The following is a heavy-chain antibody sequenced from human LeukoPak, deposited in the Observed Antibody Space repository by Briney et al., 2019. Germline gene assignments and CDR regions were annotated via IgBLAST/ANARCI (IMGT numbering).Heavy chain of an antibody. V-gene: IGHV4-59*11. CDR3: ARTVLLWFGELDYMDV. D-gene: IGHD3-10*01. CDR1: GGSISSHY. CDR2: IYYSGST. J-gene: IGHJ6*03. Sequence: SETLSLTCNVSGGSISSHYWSWIRQPPGKGLEWIGYIYYSGSTNYNPSLKSRVTISVDTSKNQFSLKLSSVTAADTAVYYCARTVLLWFGELDYMDVWGKGTTVTISS.